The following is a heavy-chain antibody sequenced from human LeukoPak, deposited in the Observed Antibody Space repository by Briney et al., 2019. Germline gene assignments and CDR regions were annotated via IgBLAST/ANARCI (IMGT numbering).Heavy chain of an antibody. V-gene: IGHV1-18*04. Sequence: ASVKVSCKASGYTFTSYYMHWVRQAPGQGLEWMGWISAYNGNTNYAQKLQGRVTMTTDTSTSTAYMELRSLRSDDTAVYYCARDWRQINTGSFDYWGQGTLVTVSS. J-gene: IGHJ4*02. CDR1: GYTFTSYY. CDR2: ISAYNGNT. D-gene: IGHD1-1*01. CDR3: ARDWRQINTGSFDY.